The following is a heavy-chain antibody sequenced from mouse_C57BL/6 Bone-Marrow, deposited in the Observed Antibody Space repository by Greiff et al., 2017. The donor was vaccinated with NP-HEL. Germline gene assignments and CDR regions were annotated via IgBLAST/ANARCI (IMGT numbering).Heavy chain of an antibody. Sequence: QVQLQQPGAELVMPGASVKLSCKASGYTFTSYWMHWVKQRPGQGLEWIGEIDPSDSYTNYNQKFKGKSTLTVDKASSTAYMQLSSLTSEDSAVYYCARRGRRGDWYFDVWGTGTTVTVSS. V-gene: IGHV1-69*01. CDR3: ARRGRRGDWYFDV. CDR1: GYTFTSYW. D-gene: IGHD2-12*01. J-gene: IGHJ1*03. CDR2: IDPSDSYT.